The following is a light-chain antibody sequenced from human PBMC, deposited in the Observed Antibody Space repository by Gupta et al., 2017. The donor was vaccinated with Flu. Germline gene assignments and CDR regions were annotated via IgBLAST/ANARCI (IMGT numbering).Light chain of an antibody. CDR1: QSISSW. Sequence: DIQMTQSPSTLSVSVGDRVTITCRASQSISSWLAWYQQKPGKAPKLLIYKASSLESGVPSRFSGSGSGTEFTLTISSLQPDDFATYYCQQYNSYSLFGQGTKLEIK. V-gene: IGKV1-5*03. CDR3: QQYNSYSL. CDR2: KAS. J-gene: IGKJ2*01.